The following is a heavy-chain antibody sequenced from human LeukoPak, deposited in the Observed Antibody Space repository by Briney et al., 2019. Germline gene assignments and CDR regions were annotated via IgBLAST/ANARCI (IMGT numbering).Heavy chain of an antibody. CDR2: IYYSGST. CDR1: GGSISSYY. J-gene: IGHJ3*02. V-gene: IGHV4-59*01. Sequence: SETLSLTCTVSGGSISSYYWSWIRQPPGKGLEWIGYIYYSGSTNYNPSLKSRVTISVDTSKNQFSLKLSSVTAADTAVYYCARADVGLDAFDIWGQGTMVTVSS. CDR3: ARADVGLDAFDI.